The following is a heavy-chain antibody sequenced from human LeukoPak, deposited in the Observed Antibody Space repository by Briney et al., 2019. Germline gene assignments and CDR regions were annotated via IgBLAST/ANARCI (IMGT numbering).Heavy chain of an antibody. CDR3: AKIGDKMYYYYGMDV. D-gene: IGHD4-17*01. V-gene: IGHV3-53*01. J-gene: IGHJ6*02. CDR1: GFTVSSNY. Sequence: GGSLRLSCAASGFTVSSNYMSWVRQAPGKGLEWVSVIYSGGSTYYADSVKGRFTISRDNSKNTLYLQMNSLRAEDTAVYYCAKIGDKMYYYYGMDVWGQGTTVTVSS. CDR2: IYSGGST.